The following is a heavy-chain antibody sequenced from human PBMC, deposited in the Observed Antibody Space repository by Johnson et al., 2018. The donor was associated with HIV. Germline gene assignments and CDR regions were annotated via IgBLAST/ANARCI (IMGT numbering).Heavy chain of an antibody. D-gene: IGHD3-10*01. CDR3: ARYYYGSGSYYNVWVAGAFDI. Sequence: QVQLVESGGGLVKPGGSLRLSCAASGFTVSDYYMSWIRPAPGKGLEWVSYISSSGSTIYYADSVKGRFTLSSDNAKNSLYLQMNSLRAEDTAVYYCARYYYGSGSYYNVWVAGAFDIWGQGTMVTVSS. CDR1: GFTVSDYY. J-gene: IGHJ3*02. V-gene: IGHV3-11*04. CDR2: ISSSGSTI.